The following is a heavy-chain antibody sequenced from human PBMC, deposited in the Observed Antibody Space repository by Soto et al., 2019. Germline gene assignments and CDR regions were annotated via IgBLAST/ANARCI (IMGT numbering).Heavy chain of an antibody. CDR3: ASGKRGYDFSYYMDV. V-gene: IGHV4-34*01. CDR1: GGSFSGYY. D-gene: IGHD5-12*01. J-gene: IGHJ6*03. CDR2: INHSRST. Sequence: QVQLQQWGAGLLKPSETLSLTCAVYGGSFSGYYWSWIRQPPGKGLEWIGEINHSRSTNYNPSLISRDTISVDTSKNQFSLKLSSVTAADTAVYYCASGKRGYDFSYYMDVWGKGTTVTVSS.